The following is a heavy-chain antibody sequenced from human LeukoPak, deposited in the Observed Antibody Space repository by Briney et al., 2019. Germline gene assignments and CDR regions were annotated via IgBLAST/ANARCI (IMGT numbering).Heavy chain of an antibody. CDR1: GGSISSSSYC. J-gene: IGHJ4*02. V-gene: IGHV4-39*01. CDR3: ARQERWLQPFDY. CDR2: IYYSGST. Sequence: SETLSLTCTVSGGSISSSSYCWGWIRQPPGKGLEWIGSIYYSGSTYYNPSLKSRVTISVDTSKNQFSLKLSSVTAADTAVYYCARQERWLQPFDYWGQGTLVTVSS. D-gene: IGHD5-24*01.